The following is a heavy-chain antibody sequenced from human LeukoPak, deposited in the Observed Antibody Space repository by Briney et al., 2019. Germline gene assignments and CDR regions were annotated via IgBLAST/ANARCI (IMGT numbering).Heavy chain of an antibody. D-gene: IGHD2-15*01. CDR1: GFTFNNYA. J-gene: IGHJ3*02. Sequence: GGSLRLSCAASGFTFNNYAMSWVRQAPGKGLEWGSAISDSGGVTKYADSVKGRFTISRDNAKNSLYLQMNSLRAEDTAVYYCARVRYSARDAFDIWGQGTMVTVSS. CDR2: ISDSGGVT. CDR3: ARVRYSARDAFDI. V-gene: IGHV3-23*01.